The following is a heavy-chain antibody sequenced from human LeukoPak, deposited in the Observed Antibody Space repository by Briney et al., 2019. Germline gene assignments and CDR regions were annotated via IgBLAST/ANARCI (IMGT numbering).Heavy chain of an antibody. D-gene: IGHD3-22*01. CDR3: ARSRVANDSSGYYFKLDH. CDR1: GFTFSNYA. V-gene: IGHV3-30*04. CDR2: ISFDGTKS. Sequence: GGSLRLSCAASGFTFSNYAIHWVRQAPGKGLEWVAVISFDGTKSYYADSVKGRFTISRDNSKYTLFLQMNSLRAEDTAVYYCARSRVANDSSGYYFKLDHWGQGTLVTVSS. J-gene: IGHJ4*02.